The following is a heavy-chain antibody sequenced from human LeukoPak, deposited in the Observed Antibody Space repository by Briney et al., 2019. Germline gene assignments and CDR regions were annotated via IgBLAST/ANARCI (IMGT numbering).Heavy chain of an antibody. CDR2: IKSDGSWT. V-gene: IGHV3-74*01. CDR3: VRDGDAYDFDL. Sequence: GGSLRLSCAASGFSIRGYWMHWVRQAPGKGLMWVSRIKSDGSWTNYADSVRGRFTISRDNAKNTLFLQMVGLRVEDTAIYYCVRDGDAYDFDLWGQGILVTVSS. CDR1: GFSIRGYW. J-gene: IGHJ4*02. D-gene: IGHD5-12*01.